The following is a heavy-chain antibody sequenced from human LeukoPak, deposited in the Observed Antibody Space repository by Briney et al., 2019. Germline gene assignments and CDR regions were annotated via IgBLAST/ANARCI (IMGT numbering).Heavy chain of an antibody. CDR1: GFTFSSYG. CDR2: INSDGSST. D-gene: IGHD6-19*01. V-gene: IGHV3-74*01. J-gene: IGHJ3*02. Sequence: GGSLRLSCAASGFTFSSYGMHWVRQAPGKGLEWVSRINSDGSSTSYADSVKGRFTISRDNAKNTLYLQMNSLRAEDTAVYYCARVRLQWLVPRNDAFDIWGQGTMVTVSS. CDR3: ARVRLQWLVPRNDAFDI.